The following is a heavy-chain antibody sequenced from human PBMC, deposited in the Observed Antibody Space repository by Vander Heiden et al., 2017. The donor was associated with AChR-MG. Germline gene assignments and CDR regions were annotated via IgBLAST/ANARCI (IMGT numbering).Heavy chain of an antibody. Sequence: QVQLVESGGGVVQPGRSLRPSCAASGFTFRSYGMHWVRQAPGKGLEWVAVIWYDGSNKYYADSVKGRFTISRDNSKNTLYLQMNSLRAEDTAVYYCARDGSPLLWFGEHPGWFDPWGQGTLVTVSS. V-gene: IGHV3-33*01. CDR3: ARDGSPLLWFGEHPGWFDP. CDR1: GFTFRSYG. J-gene: IGHJ5*02. CDR2: IWYDGSNK. D-gene: IGHD3-10*01.